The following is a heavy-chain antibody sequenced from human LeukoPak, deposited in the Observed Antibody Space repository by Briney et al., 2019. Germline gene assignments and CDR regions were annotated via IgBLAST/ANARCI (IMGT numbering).Heavy chain of an antibody. V-gene: IGHV1-2*02. J-gene: IGHJ4*02. CDR3: ARGLNYYDSSFYD. CDR2: INPNSGNT. Sequence: ASVRVSCKASGYTFTGSYMHWVRQAPGQGLEWMGWINPNSGNTDYAQEFQGRVTMTRDPSITTAYMELSRLTSDDTAVYYCARGLNYYDSSFYDWGQGTRVNVSS. D-gene: IGHD3-22*01. CDR1: GYTFTGSY.